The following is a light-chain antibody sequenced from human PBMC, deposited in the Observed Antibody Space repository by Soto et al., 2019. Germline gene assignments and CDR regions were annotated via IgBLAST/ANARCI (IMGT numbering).Light chain of an antibody. CDR1: QGINNE. V-gene: IGKV1-6*01. CDR2: AAS. J-gene: IGKJ1*01. CDR3: LHDYNYPRT. Sequence: ALQMTQSPSSLSASVGDRVTMTCRASQGINNELAWYQQKPGKAPKLLIYAASNLHSGVPSRFSGSGSGTDFALTISSLQPEDFATYFCLHDYNYPRTCGQGTKVE.